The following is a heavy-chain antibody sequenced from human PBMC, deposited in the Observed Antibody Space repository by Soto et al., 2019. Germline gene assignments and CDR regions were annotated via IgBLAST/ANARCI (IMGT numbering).Heavy chain of an antibody. CDR1: GGSISSSSYY. J-gene: IGHJ4*02. CDR2: IYYSGST. Sequence: QLQLQESGPGLVKPSETLSLTCTVSGGSISSSSYYWGWIRQPPGKGLEWIGSIYYSGSTYYNPSLKSRVTITVYTSKTQFSLKLSSVTAADTAVYYCASPMVRGVMMNYWGQGTLVTVSS. D-gene: IGHD3-10*01. CDR3: ASPMVRGVMMNY. V-gene: IGHV4-39*01.